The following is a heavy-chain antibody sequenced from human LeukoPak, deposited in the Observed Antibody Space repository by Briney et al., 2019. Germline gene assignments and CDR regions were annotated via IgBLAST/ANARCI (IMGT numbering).Heavy chain of an antibody. D-gene: IGHD5-24*01. Sequence: PGGSLRLSCAASGFTFSSYSMNWVRQAPGKGLEWVSSISSSSSIYYADSVKGRFTISRDNAKNSLYLQMSSLRAEDTAVYYCARARRDGYIRDAFDIWGQGTMVTVSS. CDR2: ISSSSSI. CDR3: ARARRDGYIRDAFDI. J-gene: IGHJ3*02. CDR1: GFTFSSYS. V-gene: IGHV3-21*01.